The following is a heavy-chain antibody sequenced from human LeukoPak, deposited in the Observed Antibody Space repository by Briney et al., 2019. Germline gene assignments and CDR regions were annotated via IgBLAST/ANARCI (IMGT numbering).Heavy chain of an antibody. CDR1: RGTFSSYA. Sequence: SVKVSCKASRGTFSSYATRWVRQAPGQGLEWMGGIIPIFGTANYAQKFQGRVTITTDESTSTAYMELSSLRSEDTAVYYCARGYYDIMTGYYNGRGWGQGTLVTVSS. V-gene: IGHV1-69*05. CDR2: IIPIFGTA. CDR3: ARGYYDIMTGYYNGRG. J-gene: IGHJ4*02. D-gene: IGHD3-9*01.